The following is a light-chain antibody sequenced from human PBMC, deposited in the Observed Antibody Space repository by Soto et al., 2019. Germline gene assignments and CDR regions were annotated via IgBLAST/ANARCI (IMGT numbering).Light chain of an antibody. J-gene: IGKJ2*01. V-gene: IGKV3-20*01. Sequence: EIVLTQSPGTLSLSPGERATLSCRASQSVASNYLAWYQQKPGQAPRVLIYGASSRASGIPDRFSGSGSGTDFALAISRLEPEEVAVYYCQQYGLSHTFGQGTKLEIK. CDR1: QSVASNY. CDR2: GAS. CDR3: QQYGLSHT.